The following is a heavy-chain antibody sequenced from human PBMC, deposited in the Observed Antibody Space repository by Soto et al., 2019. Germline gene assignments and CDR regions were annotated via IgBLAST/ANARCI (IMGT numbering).Heavy chain of an antibody. D-gene: IGHD3-16*01. J-gene: IGHJ3*02. CDR1: GYRFTEFG. Sequence: QVQLLQSGPEVKKPGASVKVSCRAFGYRFTEFGISWVRQAPGQGLEWVGWSRADNSHPNYAKSLQGRVNVTTDTSSNTAYMELTSLTSADTAVYYCARAADRFDFVWGGNDALDIWGQGTLVFVSS. V-gene: IGHV1-18*01. CDR3: ARAADRFDFVWGGNDALDI. CDR2: SRADNSHP.